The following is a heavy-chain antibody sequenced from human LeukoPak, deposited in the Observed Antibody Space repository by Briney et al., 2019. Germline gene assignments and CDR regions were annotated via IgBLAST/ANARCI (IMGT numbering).Heavy chain of an antibody. V-gene: IGHV3-23*01. CDR2: ISDSGTST. Sequence: PGGSLRLSCAASGFTFSSYAMIWVRQAPGKGLEWVSLISDSGTSTYYPDSVKGRFTISRDNSKNTLFLQMNSLRAGDTAVYYCAKVGAELGGNYFDYWGQGTLVTVSS. D-gene: IGHD3-16*01. J-gene: IGHJ4*02. CDR1: GFTFSSYA. CDR3: AKVGAELGGNYFDY.